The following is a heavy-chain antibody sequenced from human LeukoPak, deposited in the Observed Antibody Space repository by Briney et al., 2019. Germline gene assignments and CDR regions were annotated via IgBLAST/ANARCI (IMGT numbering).Heavy chain of an antibody. D-gene: IGHD6-19*01. CDR1: GFSFSVYN. CDR3: ARDLQFYSSGWYVWGNFDY. J-gene: IGHJ4*02. CDR2: INWNGGST. Sequence: GGSLRLSCAASGFSFSVYNMNWVRQAPGKGLEWVSGINWNGGSTGYADSVKGRFTISRDNAKNSLYLQMNSLRAEDTALYYCARDLQFYSSGWYVWGNFDYWGQGTLVTVSS. V-gene: IGHV3-20*04.